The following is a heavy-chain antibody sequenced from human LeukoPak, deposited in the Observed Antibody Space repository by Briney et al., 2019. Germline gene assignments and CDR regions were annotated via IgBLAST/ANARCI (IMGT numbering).Heavy chain of an antibody. Sequence: ASVKLSCKASGYSFTDYAMNWVRQAPGQGLEWMGWINTNTGNPTYAQGFAGRFVFSLDTSVSTAYLQISSLKPEDTAVYYCARETGTIDYWGQGTLVTVSS. CDR2: INTNTGNP. V-gene: IGHV7-4-1*02. J-gene: IGHJ4*02. D-gene: IGHD1-1*01. CDR1: GYSFTDYA. CDR3: ARETGTIDY.